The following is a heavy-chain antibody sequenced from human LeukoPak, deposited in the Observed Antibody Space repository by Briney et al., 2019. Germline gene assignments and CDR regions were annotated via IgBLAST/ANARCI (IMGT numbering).Heavy chain of an antibody. CDR1: GFTFDDYA. D-gene: IGHD6-19*01. CDR2: ISWNSGTI. CDR3: ASQPAYSSGWYDY. V-gene: IGHV3-9*01. J-gene: IGHJ4*02. Sequence: PGGSLRLSCAASGFTFDDYAMHWVRQAPGKGLVGVSGISWNSGTIGYADSVKGRFTISRDNAKNSLYLQMNSLRAEDTALYYCASQPAYSSGWYDYWGQGTLVTVSS.